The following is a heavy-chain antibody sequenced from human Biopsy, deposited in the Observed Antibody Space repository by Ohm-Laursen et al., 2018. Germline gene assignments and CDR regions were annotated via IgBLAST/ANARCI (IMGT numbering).Heavy chain of an antibody. CDR3: ARATNSTGWTYYYFYGMDV. J-gene: IGHJ6*02. V-gene: IGHV4-59*01. CDR1: GGSISSDY. D-gene: IGHD2/OR15-2a*01. Sequence: PSETLSLTCTVSGGSISSDYWSWIRQTPGKGLEWIGYIYYSGSTNYNPSLKSRVTISVDTSKNQFSLRLNSVTAADTAVYYCARATNSTGWTYYYFYGMDVWGQGTTVTVSS. CDR2: IYYSGST.